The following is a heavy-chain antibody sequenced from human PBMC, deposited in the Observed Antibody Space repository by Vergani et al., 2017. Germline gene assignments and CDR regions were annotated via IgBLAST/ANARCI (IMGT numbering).Heavy chain of an antibody. Sequence: QMQLQESGPGLVKASETLSLTCTVSGDSIISRSYYWGWIRQPPGKGLEWIGSIYNSGNGDSSSSLKSRVTISADTSKNQFSLRLNSVTAADTAVYYCASGKYYSDSTSHFRGRYFDVWGRGTLVTVPS. D-gene: IGHD3-22*01. CDR3: ASGKYYSDSTSHFRGRYFDV. CDR1: GDSIISRSYY. V-gene: IGHV4-39*01. J-gene: IGHJ2*01. CDR2: IYNSGNG.